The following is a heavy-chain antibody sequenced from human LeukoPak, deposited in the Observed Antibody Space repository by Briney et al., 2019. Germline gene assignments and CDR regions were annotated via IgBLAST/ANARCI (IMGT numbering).Heavy chain of an antibody. CDR3: ATRGATVTTYGY. J-gene: IGHJ4*02. Sequence: GASVKISCKVSGYTLTELSMHWVRQVPGKGLEWMGGFDPEDGETIYAQKFQGRVTMTEDTSTDTAYMELSSLRSEDTAAYYCATRGATVTTYGYWGQGTLVTVSS. CDR1: GYTLTELS. D-gene: IGHD4-11*01. V-gene: IGHV1-24*01. CDR2: FDPEDGET.